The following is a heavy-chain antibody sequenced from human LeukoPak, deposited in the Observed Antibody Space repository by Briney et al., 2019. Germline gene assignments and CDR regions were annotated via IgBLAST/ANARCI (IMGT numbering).Heavy chain of an antibody. CDR3: ASLHYSSGWYAFYYFDY. CDR1: GFTFSGHA. D-gene: IGHD6-19*01. J-gene: IGHJ4*02. CDR2: ISGGGGSV. Sequence: HAGGSLRLSCAASGFTFSGHAMNWVRQAPGKGLEWVSGISGGGGSVYYADSVKGRFTISRDNSKSTLYLQMNSLRAEDTAVYYCASLHYSSGWYAFYYFDYWGQGTLVTVSS. V-gene: IGHV3-23*01.